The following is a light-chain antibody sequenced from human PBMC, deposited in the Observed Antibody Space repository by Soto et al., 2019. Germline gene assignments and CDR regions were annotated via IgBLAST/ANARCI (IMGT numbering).Light chain of an antibody. J-gene: IGKJ3*01. CDR1: HDISNY. CDR3: QQYDNVHPT. Sequence: ITPFQTSLSASVGDRVTSTCQASHDISNYLNWYQQKPGKAPKLLIYDASNLETGVPSRFSGSGSGTDFTFTISSLEPEDIATYYCQQYDNVHPTFVPRSKVYIK. V-gene: IGKV1-33*01. CDR2: DAS.